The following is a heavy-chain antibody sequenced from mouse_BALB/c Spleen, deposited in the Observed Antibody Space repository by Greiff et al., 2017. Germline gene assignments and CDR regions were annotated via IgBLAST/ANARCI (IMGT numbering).Heavy chain of an antibody. Sequence: VQLQQPGAELVMPGASVKMSCKASGYTFTDYWMHWVKQRPGQGLEWIGAIDTSDSYTSYNQKFKGKATLTVDESSSTAYMQLSSLTSEDSAVYYCARITMAFDYWGQGTTLTVSS. V-gene: IGHV1-69*01. CDR3: ARITMAFDY. CDR2: IDTSDSYT. CDR1: GYTFTDYW. D-gene: IGHD1-1*02. J-gene: IGHJ2*01.